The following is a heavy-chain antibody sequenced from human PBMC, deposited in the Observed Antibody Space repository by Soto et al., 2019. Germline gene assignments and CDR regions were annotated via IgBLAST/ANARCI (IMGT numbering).Heavy chain of an antibody. CDR3: ATYFSSALDS. CDR2: IKGDGSEN. D-gene: IGHD3-3*01. Sequence: LRLSCAASGFSFSSRWMSWVRQAPGKGLEWVANIKGDGSENYYVGSVKGRFTISRDNAKNSLYLQMSSLRAEDTAVYYCATYFSSALDSWGQGTLVTVSS. J-gene: IGHJ4*02. V-gene: IGHV3-7*03. CDR1: GFSFSSRW.